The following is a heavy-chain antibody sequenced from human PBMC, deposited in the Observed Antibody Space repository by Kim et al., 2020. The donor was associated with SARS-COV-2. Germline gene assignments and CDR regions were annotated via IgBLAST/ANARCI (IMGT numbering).Heavy chain of an antibody. CDR1: GFTVSSNY. V-gene: IGHV3-53*01. J-gene: IGHJ4*02. CDR3: ASGGLMVRGVPKDY. CDR2: IYSGGST. Sequence: GGSLRLSCAASGFTVSSNYMSWVRQAPGKGLEWVSVIYSGGSTYYADSVKGRFTISRDNSKNTLYLQMNSLRAEDTAVYYCASGGLMVRGVPKDYWGQGTLVTVSS. D-gene: IGHD3-10*01.